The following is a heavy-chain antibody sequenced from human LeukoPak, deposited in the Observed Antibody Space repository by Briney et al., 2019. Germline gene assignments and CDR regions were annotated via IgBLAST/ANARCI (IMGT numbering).Heavy chain of an antibody. CDR2: IKQDVSAK. V-gene: IGHV3-7*01. J-gene: IGHJ5*02. Sequence: PGGPLRLSCAASGFTFSDYYMSWIRQAPGKGLEWVANIKQDVSAKDYVDSVKGRFTISRDNAKNSLYLQMNSLRAEDTAVYYCATFGYGDYVYDHWGQGTLVTVSS. CDR3: ATFGYGDYVYDH. CDR1: GFTFSDYY. D-gene: IGHD4-17*01.